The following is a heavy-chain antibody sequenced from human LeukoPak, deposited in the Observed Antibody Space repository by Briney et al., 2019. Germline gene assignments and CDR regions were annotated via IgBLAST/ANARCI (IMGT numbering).Heavy chain of an antibody. Sequence: ASVKVSCKASGYTFTSYGISWVRQAPGQGLEWMGWISAYNGNTNYAQKLQGRVTMTTDTSTSTAYMELRSLRSDGTAMYYCARDNGDHIVVVTAHNFDYWGQGTLVTVSS. D-gene: IGHD2-21*02. CDR3: ARDNGDHIVVVTAHNFDY. J-gene: IGHJ4*02. CDR1: GYTFTSYG. V-gene: IGHV1-18*01. CDR2: ISAYNGNT.